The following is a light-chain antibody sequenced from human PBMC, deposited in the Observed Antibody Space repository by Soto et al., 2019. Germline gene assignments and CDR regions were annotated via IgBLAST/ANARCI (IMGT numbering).Light chain of an antibody. J-gene: IGKJ4*01. Sequence: EIVLTQSPGTLSLSPGEIATLSCRASQSVRSGYFAWYQQKPGQAPRLLIFAVSSRVTGIPGRFTASGSGTDFTLTISRLEPEDFAVYICQQYGKLPFTFGGGTKVDIK. CDR1: QSVRSGY. CDR3: QQYGKLPFT. V-gene: IGKV3-20*01. CDR2: AVS.